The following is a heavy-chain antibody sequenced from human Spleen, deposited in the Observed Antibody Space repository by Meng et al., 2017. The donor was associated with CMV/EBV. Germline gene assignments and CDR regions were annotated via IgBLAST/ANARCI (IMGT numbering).Heavy chain of an antibody. Sequence: GESMKISCACSGFHFGNYWMTWVRQAPGRALEWVANINQDASQKNYVDSVEGRFTISRDNAENSMYLQMNSLRAEDTAVYYCGRDMNVWGQGTTVTVSS. CDR3: GRDMNV. CDR2: INQDASQK. J-gene: IGHJ6*02. V-gene: IGHV3-7*01. CDR1: GFHFGNYW.